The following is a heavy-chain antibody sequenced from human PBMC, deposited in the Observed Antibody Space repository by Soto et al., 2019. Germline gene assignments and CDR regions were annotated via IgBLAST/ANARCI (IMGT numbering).Heavy chain of an antibody. Sequence: PGGSLRLSCAASGFTFSSYGMHWVRQAPGKGLEWVAVISYDGSNKYYADSVEGRFTISRDNSKNTLYLQMNSLRAEDTAVYYCAKDHSIAVAGSLPWFDPWGQGTLVTVSS. J-gene: IGHJ5*02. D-gene: IGHD6-19*01. CDR2: ISYDGSNK. CDR1: GFTFSSYG. CDR3: AKDHSIAVAGSLPWFDP. V-gene: IGHV3-30*18.